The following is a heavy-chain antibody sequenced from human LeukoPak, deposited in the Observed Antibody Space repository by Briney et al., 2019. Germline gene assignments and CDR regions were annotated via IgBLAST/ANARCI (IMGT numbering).Heavy chain of an antibody. CDR1: GYTFSSYA. CDR3: TRDQAVRGVISAFDI. J-gene: IGHJ3*02. CDR2: INPGNGYT. V-gene: IGHV1-3*01. D-gene: IGHD3-10*01. Sequence: ASVKVSCKASGYTFSSYALHWVRQAPGQRLECMGWINPGNGYTEYSQKFQGKVTMTRDTSANTAYMELSSLRSEDTAVYYCTRDQAVRGVISAFDIWGQGTMVTISS.